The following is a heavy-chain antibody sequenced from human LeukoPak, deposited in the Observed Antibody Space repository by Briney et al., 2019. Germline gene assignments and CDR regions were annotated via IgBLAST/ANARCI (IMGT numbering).Heavy chain of an antibody. Sequence: GGSLRLSCAASAFTFSSHAMNWVRQVPGKGLEWVGQTVSEIDGGTTDYAAPVKGRFTISRDDSKSTLYLQMNSLKIEDTAVYYCTTDEDWNYARKDVWGQGATVIVSS. V-gene: IGHV3-15*04. CDR2: TVSEIDGGTT. CDR1: AFTFSSHA. J-gene: IGHJ6*02. D-gene: IGHD1-7*01. CDR3: TTDEDWNYARKDV.